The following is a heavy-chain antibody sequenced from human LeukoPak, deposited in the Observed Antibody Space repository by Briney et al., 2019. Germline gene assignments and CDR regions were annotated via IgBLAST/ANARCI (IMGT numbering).Heavy chain of an antibody. D-gene: IGHD1-7*01. V-gene: IGHV3-23*01. CDR3: AKVRNYIN. J-gene: IGHJ4*02. CDR1: GFTFSSYS. Sequence: GGSLRLSCAASGFTFSSYSMNWVRQAPGKGLEWVSGISGSGDSTYYADSVKGRFTISRDNSKNTLYLQMNSLRAEDTAVYYCAKVRNYINWGQGTLVTVSS. CDR2: ISGSGDST.